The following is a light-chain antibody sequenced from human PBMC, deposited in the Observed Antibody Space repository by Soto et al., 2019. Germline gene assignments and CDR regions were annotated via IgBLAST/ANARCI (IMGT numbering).Light chain of an antibody. CDR3: QQRSNWPLS. CDR2: DAS. Sequence: EIVLTQSPATLSLSPGERATLSRRASQSVRSYLAWYQQKPGQAPRLLIYDASNRATGIPARFSGSGSGTDFTLTISSLEPEDFAVYYCQQRSNWPLSFGGGTKVEIK. V-gene: IGKV3-11*01. CDR1: QSVRSY. J-gene: IGKJ4*01.